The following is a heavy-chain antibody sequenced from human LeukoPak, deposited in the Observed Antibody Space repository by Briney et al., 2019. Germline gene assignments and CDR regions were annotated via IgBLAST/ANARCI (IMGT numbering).Heavy chain of an antibody. CDR1: GGTFSSYA. CDR3: ARESRSSTSWALGEWFDP. V-gene: IGHV1-69*06. D-gene: IGHD2-2*01. CDR2: IIPIFGTA. Sequence: SVKVSCKASGGTFSSYAISWVRQAPGQGLEWMGGIIPIFGTANYAQKFQGRVTITADKSTSTAYMELSSLRSEDTAVYYCARESRSSTSWALGEWFDPWGQGTLVTVSS. J-gene: IGHJ5*02.